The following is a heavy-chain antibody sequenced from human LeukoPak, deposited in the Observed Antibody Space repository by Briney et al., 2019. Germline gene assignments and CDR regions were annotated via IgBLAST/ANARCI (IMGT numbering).Heavy chain of an antibody. V-gene: IGHV3-53*01. Sequence: GGSLRLSCAASGLTVSSSYMSWVRQAPGKGLEWVSIIYNDGSTYYADSMKGRFTISRDNAKNTLYLQMNSLRAEDTAVYYCAILEQWLALDHWGQGTLVSVSS. CDR1: GLTVSSSY. CDR2: IYNDGST. J-gene: IGHJ4*02. D-gene: IGHD6-19*01. CDR3: AILEQWLALDH.